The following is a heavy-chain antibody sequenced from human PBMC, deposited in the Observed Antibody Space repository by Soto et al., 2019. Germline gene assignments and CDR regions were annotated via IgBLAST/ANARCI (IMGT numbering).Heavy chain of an antibody. V-gene: IGHV4-31*03. CDR2: IYYSGST. CDR1: GGSISSGGYY. CDR3: AREFGSSWYRGYAFDI. D-gene: IGHD6-13*01. Sequence: QVQLQESGPGLLKPSQTLSLIFTVSGGSISSGGYYWSWIRQHPGKGLEWIGYIYYSGSTYYNPSLKSRVTISVDTSKNQFSLKLSSVSAADTAVYYCAREFGSSWYRGYAFDIWGQGTMVTVSS. J-gene: IGHJ3*02.